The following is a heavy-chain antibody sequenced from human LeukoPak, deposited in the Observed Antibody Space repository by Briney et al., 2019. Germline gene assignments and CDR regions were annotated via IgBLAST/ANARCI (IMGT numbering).Heavy chain of an antibody. V-gene: IGHV3-53*01. CDR3: ARISMADFDY. Sequence: GGSLRLSCAASGFTVSSNYMSWVRQAPGEGLEWVSVIYSGGSTYYADSVKGRFTISRDNSKNTLYLQMNSLRAEDTAVYYCARISMADFDYWGQGTLVTVSS. CDR2: IYSGGST. D-gene: IGHD2-8*01. J-gene: IGHJ4*02. CDR1: GFTVSSNY.